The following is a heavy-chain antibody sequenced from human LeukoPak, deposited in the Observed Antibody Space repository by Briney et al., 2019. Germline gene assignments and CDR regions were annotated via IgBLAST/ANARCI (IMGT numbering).Heavy chain of an antibody. CDR1: GFTFSNYD. CDR3: ARGEEKATITALDS. CDR2: ISSSSSYI. D-gene: IGHD5-24*01. V-gene: IGHV3-21*01. Sequence: KTGGSLRLSCAASGFTFSNYDMHWVRQAPGKGLEWVSAISSSSSYIYYADSIKGRFTISGDNAENSLYLQMNSLRAVDTAVYFCARGEEKATITALDSWGRGTLVTVSS. J-gene: IGHJ4*02.